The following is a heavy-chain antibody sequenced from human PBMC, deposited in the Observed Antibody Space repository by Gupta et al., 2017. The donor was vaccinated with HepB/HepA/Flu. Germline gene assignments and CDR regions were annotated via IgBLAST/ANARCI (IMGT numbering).Heavy chain of an antibody. V-gene: IGHV3-23*01. Sequence: LESGGGLVQPGGSLRLSCAAAGFTFSSHAMTWVRQAPGRGLQWVSTITATGDVTFYADSVQGRFSISRDNSKNMLYLHMNSLRDEDTATLYCVKDGHETHWYYYMDVWGTGTTVTVSS. D-gene: IGHD2-8*02. CDR2: ITATGDVT. CDR1: GFTFSSHA. J-gene: IGHJ6*03. CDR3: VKDGHETHWYYYMDV.